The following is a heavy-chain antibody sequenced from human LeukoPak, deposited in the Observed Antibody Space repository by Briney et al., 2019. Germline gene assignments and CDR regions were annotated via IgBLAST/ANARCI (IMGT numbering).Heavy chain of an antibody. D-gene: IGHD6-25*01. V-gene: IGHV4-39*01. Sequence: SETLSLTCTVSGGSISSSSYYWGWIRQPPGKGLEWIGSIYYSGSTYYNPSLKSRVTISVDTSKNQFSLKLSSVTAADTAVYYCASRGHRIGAGGYFDYWGQGTLVTVSS. CDR2: IYYSGST. CDR3: ASRGHRIGAGGYFDY. J-gene: IGHJ4*02. CDR1: GGSISSSSYY.